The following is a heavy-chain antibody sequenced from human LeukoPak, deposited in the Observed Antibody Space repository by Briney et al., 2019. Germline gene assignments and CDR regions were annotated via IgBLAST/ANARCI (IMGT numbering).Heavy chain of an antibody. CDR1: GGSISSYY. V-gene: IGHV4-4*07. J-gene: IGHJ3*02. CDR2: IYTSGST. D-gene: IGHD6-19*01. Sequence: PSETLSLTCTVSGGSISSYYWSWIRQPAGKGLEWIGRIYTSGSTNYNPSLKSRVTMSVDTSKNQFSPKLSSVTAADTAVYYCARDPGIAVADDAFDIWGQGTMVTVSS. CDR3: ARDPGIAVADDAFDI.